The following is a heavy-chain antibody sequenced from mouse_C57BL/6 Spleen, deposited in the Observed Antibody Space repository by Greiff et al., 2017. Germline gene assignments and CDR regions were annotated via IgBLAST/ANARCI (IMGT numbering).Heavy chain of an antibody. V-gene: IGHV1-59*01. Sequence: QVQLQQPGAELVRPGTSVKLSCKASGYTFTSYWMHWVKQRPRQGLEWIGVIDPSDSYTNYNQKFKGKATLTVDTSSSTAYMQLSSLTSEDSAVYYCARGGVITTVVANYFDYWGQGTTLTVSS. D-gene: IGHD1-1*01. CDR3: ARGGVITTVVANYFDY. CDR2: IDPSDSYT. J-gene: IGHJ2*01. CDR1: GYTFTSYW.